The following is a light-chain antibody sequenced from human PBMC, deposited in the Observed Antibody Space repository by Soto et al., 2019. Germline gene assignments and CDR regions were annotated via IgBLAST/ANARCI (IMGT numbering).Light chain of an antibody. J-gene: IGLJ1*01. CDR2: EVT. CDR1: SSDVGGYTH. CDR3: SSYTGGNPSYV. V-gene: IGLV2-14*01. Sequence: QSVLPQPASVSGSPRQSITISCTGASSDVGGYTHVSWYQQHPGKAPKLMIYEVTIRPSGVSDRFSGSKSGNTASLTVSGLQAEDEADYYCSSYTGGNPSYVFGTGTKVTVL.